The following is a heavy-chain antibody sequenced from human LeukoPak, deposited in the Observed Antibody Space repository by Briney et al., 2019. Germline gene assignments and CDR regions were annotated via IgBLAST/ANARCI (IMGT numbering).Heavy chain of an antibody. CDR1: GFTFSDYY. Sequence: PGGSLRLSCAASGFTFSDYYMGWIGQAPGKGLEWVSYMSSSGSTIYYADSVKGRFTISRDNAKNSLYLQMNSLRAEDTAVYYCARAWELLFYFDYWGQGTLVTVFS. J-gene: IGHJ4*02. CDR3: ARAWELLFYFDY. D-gene: IGHD1-26*01. CDR2: MSSSGSTI. V-gene: IGHV3-11*01.